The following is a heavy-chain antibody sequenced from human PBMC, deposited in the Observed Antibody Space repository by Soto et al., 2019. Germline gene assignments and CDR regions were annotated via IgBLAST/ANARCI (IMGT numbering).Heavy chain of an antibody. Sequence: QVQLVESGGGVVQPGRSLRLSCAASGFTFSSYAMHWVRQAPGKGLEWVAGISYDGSNKYYADSVKGRFTISRDNSKNTLYLQMNSLRAEDTAVFYCARGPSSLTRFDYWGQGNLVTVSS. V-gene: IGHV3-30-3*01. J-gene: IGHJ4*02. CDR2: ISYDGSNK. CDR3: ARGPSSLTRFDY. D-gene: IGHD2-2*01. CDR1: GFTFSSYA.